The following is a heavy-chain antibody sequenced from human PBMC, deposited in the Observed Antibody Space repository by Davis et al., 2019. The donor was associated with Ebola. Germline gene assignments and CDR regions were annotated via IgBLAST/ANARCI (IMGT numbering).Heavy chain of an antibody. CDR2: IYYSGST. Sequence: MPSETLSLPFTAPDAPTSPRTYYWTWMRQPPGKRLEWNGYIYYSGSTYYNPSLKSRVTISVDTSKNQFSLKLSSVTAADTAVYYWARVVVPAAMDGGWFDPWGQGTLVTVSS. J-gene: IGHJ5*02. V-gene: IGHV4-30-4*01. CDR1: DAPTSPRTYY. D-gene: IGHD2-2*01. CDR3: ARVVVPAAMDGGWFDP.